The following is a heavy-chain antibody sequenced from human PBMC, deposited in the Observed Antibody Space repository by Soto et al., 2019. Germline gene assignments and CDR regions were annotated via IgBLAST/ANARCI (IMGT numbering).Heavy chain of an antibody. V-gene: IGHV5-51*01. J-gene: IGHJ4*02. CDR1: GYSFTTYW. CDR3: LRGVPWNSSNWDIDY. CDR2: IYPGDSDT. D-gene: IGHD6-13*01. Sequence: EVQLVQSGAEVKKPGESLIISCQGSGYSFTTYWIAWVRQMPGKGLEWMGIIYPGDSDTRYSPSFQGQVTISADTSISTAYLQWSSLKASDSAMYSCLRGVPWNSSNWDIDYCGQGTLVTVPS.